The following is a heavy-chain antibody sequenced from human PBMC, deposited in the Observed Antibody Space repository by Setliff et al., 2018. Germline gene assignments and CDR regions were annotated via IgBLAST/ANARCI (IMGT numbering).Heavy chain of an antibody. V-gene: IGHV3-21*01. J-gene: IGHJ3*02. CDR2: IGRSSTYI. CDR1: GFTFSTHS. D-gene: IGHD6-13*01. Sequence: PGGSLRLSCAASGFTFSTHSMNWVRQAPGKGLEWVSSIGRSSTYIYYADSMKGRFTISRDNAKNSLYLQMNSLRAEDTAVYYCASAGHSGSWFPFDAFHIWGQGTMVTVSS. CDR3: ASAGHSGSWFPFDAFHI.